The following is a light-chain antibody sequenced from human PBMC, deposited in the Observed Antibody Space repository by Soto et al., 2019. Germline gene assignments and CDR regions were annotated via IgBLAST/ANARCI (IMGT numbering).Light chain of an antibody. CDR2: GAS. CDR1: QSVSSN. CDR3: QQYNNFWT. J-gene: IGKJ1*01. V-gene: IGKV3-15*01. Sequence: EIVMTQSPATLSVSPGERATLSCRASQSVSSNLAWYQQKPGQAPRLLIYGASTRATGIPARFSGSGSETEFTLTNSSLQSEDFAVYYCQQYNNFWTCGQGTKVEIK.